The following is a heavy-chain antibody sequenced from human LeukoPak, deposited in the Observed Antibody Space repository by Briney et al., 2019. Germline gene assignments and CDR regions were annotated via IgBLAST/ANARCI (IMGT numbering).Heavy chain of an antibody. CDR3: ARDRGWYHFDY. CDR1: GFTFSSYA. V-gene: IGHV3-30-3*01. D-gene: IGHD6-19*01. J-gene: IGHJ4*02. CDR2: ISYDGSNK. Sequence: GRSLRLSCAASGFTFSSYAMHWVRQAPGKGLEWVAVISYDGSNKYYADSVKGRFTISRDNSKNTLYLQMNSLRAEDTAVYYCARDRGWYHFDYWGQGTLVTVSS.